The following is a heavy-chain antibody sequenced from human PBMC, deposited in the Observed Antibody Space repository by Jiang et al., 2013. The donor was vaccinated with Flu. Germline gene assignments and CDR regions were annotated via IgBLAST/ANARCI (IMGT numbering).Heavy chain of an antibody. CDR3: ARDGHDSSGYLLP. V-gene: IGHV4-4*06. D-gene: IGHD3-22*01. J-gene: IGHJ5*02. Sequence: SRVTMSVDTSKNQFSLKLSSVTAADTAVYYCARDGHDSSGYLLPWGQGTLVTVSS.